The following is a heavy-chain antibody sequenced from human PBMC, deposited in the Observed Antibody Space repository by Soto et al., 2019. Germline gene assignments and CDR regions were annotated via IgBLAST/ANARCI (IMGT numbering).Heavy chain of an antibody. CDR1: GFTFSSYA. J-gene: IGHJ6*02. V-gene: IGHV3-23*01. CDR3: AKDHYDSSAYPPAALASIYYGMDV. D-gene: IGHD3-22*01. CDR2: ISGSGGST. Sequence: PGGSLRLSCAASGFTFSSYAMSWVRQAPGKGLEWVSAISGSGGSTYYADSVKGRFTISRDNSKNTLYLQMNSLRAEDTAVYYCAKDHYDSSAYPPAALASIYYGMDVWGQGTTVTVSS.